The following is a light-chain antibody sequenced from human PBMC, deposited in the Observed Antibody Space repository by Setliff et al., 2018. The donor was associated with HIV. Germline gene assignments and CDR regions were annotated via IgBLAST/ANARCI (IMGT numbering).Light chain of an antibody. CDR3: SSFSSSITPYV. V-gene: IGLV2-14*03. CDR1: SSDVGAYRY. CDR2: DVY. J-gene: IGLJ1*01. Sequence: QSVLTQPASVSGSPGQSITISCTGTSSDVGAYRYVSWYQQHPGKAPKLIIYDVYDRPSGVSSRFSGSKSGNTASLTISGLQAEDEADYYCSSFSSSITPYVFGTGTKV.